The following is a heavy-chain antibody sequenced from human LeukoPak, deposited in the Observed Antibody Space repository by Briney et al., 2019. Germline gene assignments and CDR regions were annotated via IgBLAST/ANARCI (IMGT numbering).Heavy chain of an antibody. CDR1: GYSISSGYY. CDR2: IYHSGST. V-gene: IGHV4-38-2*02. Sequence: SETLSLTCTVSGYSISSGYYWGWIRQPPGKGLEWIGSIYHSGSTYYNPSLKSRVTISVDTSKTLFSLKLSSVTAADTAVYYCATTSITMIVVATDAFDIWGQGTMVTVSS. CDR3: ATTSITMIVVATDAFDI. D-gene: IGHD3-22*01. J-gene: IGHJ3*02.